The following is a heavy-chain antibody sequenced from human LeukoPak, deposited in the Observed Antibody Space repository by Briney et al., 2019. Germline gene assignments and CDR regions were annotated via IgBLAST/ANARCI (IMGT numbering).Heavy chain of an antibody. CDR3: ARDGLGGSGAFDI. J-gene: IGHJ3*02. D-gene: IGHD3-16*01. Sequence: ASVKVSCTTSGFTXTGYYMHWVRQAPGQGLEWMGWINPDSGGTNYAQKFQGGVSMTRDTSISTAYMELSRLRSDDTAVYYCARDGLGGSGAFDIWGQGTMVTVSS. CDR1: GFTXTGYY. CDR2: INPDSGGT. V-gene: IGHV1-2*02.